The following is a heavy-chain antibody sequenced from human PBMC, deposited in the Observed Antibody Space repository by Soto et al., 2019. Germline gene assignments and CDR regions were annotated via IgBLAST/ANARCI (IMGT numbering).Heavy chain of an antibody. V-gene: IGHV3-23*01. Sequence: HPGGSLRLSCAASGFTFSSYAMSWVRQAPGKGLEWVSAISGSGDSTYYADSVKGRFTISRDNSKNTLYLQINSLRAEDTAVYYCGRGAHYYYYAMDVWGQGTTVTVSS. J-gene: IGHJ6*02. CDR1: GFTFSSYA. CDR3: GRGAHYYYYAMDV. CDR2: ISGSGDST.